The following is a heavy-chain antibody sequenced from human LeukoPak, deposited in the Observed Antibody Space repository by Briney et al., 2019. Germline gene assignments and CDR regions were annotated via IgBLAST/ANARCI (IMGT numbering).Heavy chain of an antibody. CDR3: ERRAGRDRNWYGDAFEI. Sequence: GGSLRLSCAASGFTFSNYAVHWVRQAPGKGLEWVAVISYDGNIQYYAHSVKGRFAISRDNSKNALYLQMNSLRAEDTAVYYCERRAGRDRNWYGDAFEIWGPGTMVTVSS. CDR2: ISYDGNIQ. J-gene: IGHJ3*02. V-gene: IGHV3-30*09. D-gene: IGHD1-1*01. CDR1: GFTFSNYA.